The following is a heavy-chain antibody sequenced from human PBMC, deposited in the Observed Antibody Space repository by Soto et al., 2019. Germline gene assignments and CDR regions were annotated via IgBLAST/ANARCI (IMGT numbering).Heavy chain of an antibody. J-gene: IGHJ6*02. V-gene: IGHV4-39*01. CDR2: MLYSGLT. CDR1: GYSVSSSDYY. Sequence: ETLSLTCSVSGYSVSSSDYYWAWIRQPPGKGLEWSGSMLYSGLTYYNPSLKSRVTLSVDTSKNQFSVRLNSVTASDTAVYYCAPLSVSLSGPYGIHVWGQGTTVTVSS. D-gene: IGHD2-15*01. CDR3: APLSVSLSGPYGIHV.